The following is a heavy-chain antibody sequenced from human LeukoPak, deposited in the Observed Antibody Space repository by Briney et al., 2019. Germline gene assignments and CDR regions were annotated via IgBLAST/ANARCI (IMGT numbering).Heavy chain of an antibody. J-gene: IGHJ4*02. Sequence: ASVKVSCKASGYTFTSYDINWVRQATGQGLEWMGWMNPNSGNTGYAQKFQGRVTITRNTSISTAYMELSSLRSEDTAVYYCARGRGYYDSSGYYPFDYWGQGTLVTVSS. CDR2: MNPNSGNT. CDR1: GYTFTSYD. D-gene: IGHD3-22*01. V-gene: IGHV1-8*03. CDR3: ARGRGYYDSSGYYPFDY.